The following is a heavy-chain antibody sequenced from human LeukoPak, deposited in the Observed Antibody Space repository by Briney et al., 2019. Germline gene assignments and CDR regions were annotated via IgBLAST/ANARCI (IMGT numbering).Heavy chain of an antibody. CDR1: GFTFSSYS. CDR3: ASARDSSGYYSHDGFDI. CDR2: ISSSSSAT. V-gene: IGHV3-48*02. Sequence: PGGSLRLSCAASGFTFSSYSMNWVRQAPGKGLEWVSYISSSSSATYYTDSVKGRLTISRDNAKNSLYLQMNSLRDEDTAVYYCASARDSSGYYSHDGFDIWGQGTMVTVSS. D-gene: IGHD3-22*01. J-gene: IGHJ3*02.